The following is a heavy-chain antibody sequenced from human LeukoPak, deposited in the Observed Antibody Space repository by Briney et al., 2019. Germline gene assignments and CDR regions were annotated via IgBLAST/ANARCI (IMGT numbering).Heavy chain of an antibody. J-gene: IGHJ4*02. D-gene: IGHD4/OR15-4a*01. CDR1: GFTVSSNS. CDR2: IYSDNT. V-gene: IGHV3-53*01. Sequence: GGALRLSCTVSGFTVSSNSMSWVRQAPGKGLEWVSFIYSDNTHYSDSVKGRFTLSRDNSKNTLYLQMNSLRAEDTAVYYCARRAGAYSHPYDYWGQGTLVTVSS. CDR3: ARRAGAYSHPYDY.